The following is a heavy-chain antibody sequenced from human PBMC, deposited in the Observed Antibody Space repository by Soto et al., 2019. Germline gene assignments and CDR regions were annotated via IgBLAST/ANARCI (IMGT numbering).Heavy chain of an antibody. CDR2: INAGNGNT. CDR3: ATGDQGGKSN. D-gene: IGHD2-15*01. J-gene: IGHJ4*02. V-gene: IGHV1-3*01. CDR1: GYTFTRYP. Sequence: QVQLVQSGAEVRKPGASVKVSCKTSGYTFTRYPIHWVRQAPGQRPEWMAWINAGNGNTKYSQKFQGRVSITSDTSATTAYMELNSLTSEDTGVYYCATGDQGGKSNWGQGTLVTVSS.